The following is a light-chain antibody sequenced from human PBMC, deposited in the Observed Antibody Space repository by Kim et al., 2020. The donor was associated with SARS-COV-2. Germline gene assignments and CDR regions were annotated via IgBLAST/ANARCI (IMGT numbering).Light chain of an antibody. Sequence: VSPGERATLSCRASQSISNYLAWYQQKPGQAPRLLIHGASTRATGIPARFSGSGSGTEFTLTISSLQSEDFAVYYCQQYNNWPLSFGGGTKVDIK. CDR1: QSISNY. CDR3: QQYNNWPLS. CDR2: GAS. V-gene: IGKV3-15*01. J-gene: IGKJ4*01.